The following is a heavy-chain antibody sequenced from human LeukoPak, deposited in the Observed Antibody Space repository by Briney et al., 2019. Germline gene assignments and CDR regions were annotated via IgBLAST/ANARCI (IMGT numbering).Heavy chain of an antibody. J-gene: IGHJ4*02. CDR1: GYTFTSYY. D-gene: IGHD2-15*01. CDR2: INPSGGST. V-gene: IGHV1-46*01. CDR3: ARAGGYCGRISCPYYFDY. Sequence: ASVKVSCKASGYTFTSYYMHWVRQAPGQGLEWMGIINPSGGSTSYAQKFQGRVTMTRDMSTSTVYMELSSLRSEDTAVYYCARAGGYCGRISCPYYFDYWGRGSLVAVSS.